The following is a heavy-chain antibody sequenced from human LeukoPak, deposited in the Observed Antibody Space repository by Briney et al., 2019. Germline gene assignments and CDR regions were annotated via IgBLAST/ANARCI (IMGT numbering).Heavy chain of an antibody. Sequence: GESLKISCKGSGYRFTNYRIGWVRQMTGKDLEWMGIIYPGDSDTRYSPSFQGQVTISADKSISTAYLQWSSLKASDTAMYYCARRRYYDYVWGSSWYFDYWGQGTLVTVSS. J-gene: IGHJ4*02. CDR2: IYPGDSDT. CDR3: ARRRYYDYVWGSSWYFDY. CDR1: GYRFTNYR. V-gene: IGHV5-51*01. D-gene: IGHD3-16*01.